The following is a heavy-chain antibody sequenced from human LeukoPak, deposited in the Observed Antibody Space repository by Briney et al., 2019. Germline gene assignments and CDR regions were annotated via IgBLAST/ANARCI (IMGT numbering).Heavy chain of an antibody. CDR1: GFTFTDYA. J-gene: IGHJ5*02. D-gene: IGHD1-26*01. Sequence: GGSLRLSCSASGFTFTDYAMHWVRQAPGKGMEWVAGVNWNSDSINYADSVKDRFSVSRDNANSSLFLQMNSLRVEDTALYYCTKDGQRRISGSYGASWGRGTLVTVSS. V-gene: IGHV3-9*01. CDR2: VNWNSDSI. CDR3: TKDGQRRISGSYGAS.